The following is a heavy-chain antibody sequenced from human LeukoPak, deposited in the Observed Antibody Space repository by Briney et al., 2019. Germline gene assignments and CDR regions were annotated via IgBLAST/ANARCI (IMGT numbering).Heavy chain of an antibody. CDR1: GGTFSSYA. CDR3: ARTQEYYYGSSGYYFPDY. D-gene: IGHD3-22*01. J-gene: IGHJ4*02. V-gene: IGHV1-69*13. Sequence: RASVKVSCKASGGTFSSYAISWVRQAPGQGLEWMGGIIPIFGTANYAQKFQGRVTITADESTSTAYMELSSLRSEDTAVYYCARTQEYYYGSSGYYFPDYWGQGTLVTVSS. CDR2: IIPIFGTA.